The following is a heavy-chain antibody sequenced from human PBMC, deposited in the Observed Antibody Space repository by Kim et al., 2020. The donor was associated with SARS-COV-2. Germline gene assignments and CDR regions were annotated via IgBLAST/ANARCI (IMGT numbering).Heavy chain of an antibody. CDR1: GGSISSSSYY. D-gene: IGHD1-26*01. V-gene: IGHV4-39*01. CDR2: IYFSGST. Sequence: SETLSLTCTVSGGSISSSSYYWGWIRQPPGKGLEWIGSIYFSGSTYYNPSLKSRVTISVDTSKNQFSLKLSSVTAADTAVYYCAGWELRSRFDPWGQGTLVTVSS. CDR3: AGWELRSRFDP. J-gene: IGHJ5*02.